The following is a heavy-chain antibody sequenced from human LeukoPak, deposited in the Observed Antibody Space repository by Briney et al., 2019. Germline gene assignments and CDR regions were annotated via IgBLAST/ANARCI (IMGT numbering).Heavy chain of an antibody. V-gene: IGHV3-74*01. J-gene: IGHJ4*02. CDR2: TNLHGTTV. D-gene: IGHD3-16*01. CDR3: ASAYTYVRLGDH. Sequence: GGPLRLSCAVSGLSFSNYWMHWVRQAPGKGLVWVARTNLHGTTVDYADSVRGRFTISRDNAKNTLFLQMNSLRVEDTAVYYCASAYTYVRLGDHWGQGTLVTVSS. CDR1: GLSFSNYW.